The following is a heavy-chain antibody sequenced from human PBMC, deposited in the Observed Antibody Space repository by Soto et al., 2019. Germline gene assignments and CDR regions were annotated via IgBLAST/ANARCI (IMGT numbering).Heavy chain of an antibody. V-gene: IGHV4-31*03. CDR1: GGSISSGGYY. D-gene: IGHD4-17*01. CDR3: ARDSADYGDPGYFDY. Sequence: QVQLQESGPGLVKPSQTLSLTCTVSGGSISSGGYYWSWIRQHPGKRLEWIGYIYYSGSTYYNPSLKSRVTISVDTSKNQFSLKLSSVTAADTAVYYCARDSADYGDPGYFDYWGQGTLVTVSS. CDR2: IYYSGST. J-gene: IGHJ4*02.